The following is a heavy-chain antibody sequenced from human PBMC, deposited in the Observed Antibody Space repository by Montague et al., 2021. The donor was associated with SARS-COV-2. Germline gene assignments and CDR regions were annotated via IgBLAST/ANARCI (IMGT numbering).Heavy chain of an antibody. V-gene: IGHV3-9*01. CDR3: AKDLEADTAHVGYVFDF. J-gene: IGHJ3*01. Sequence: SLRLSCTASGFIFDDYGMHWVRQAPGKGLEWVSGISWNSGTIDYADSVKGRFTISRDNAKNSQYLQMNRLRAEDTALYYCAKDLEADTAHVGYVFDFWGQGTMVTVSS. D-gene: IGHD5-18*01. CDR2: ISWNSGTI. CDR1: GFIFDDYG.